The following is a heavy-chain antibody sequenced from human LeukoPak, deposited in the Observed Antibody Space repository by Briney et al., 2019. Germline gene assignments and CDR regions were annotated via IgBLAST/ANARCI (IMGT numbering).Heavy chain of an antibody. CDR3: AKVDRGDYSSSPVPYYNYYMNV. Sequence: TGGSLRLSCAASGFTFSYYSMNWVRQAPGRGLEWVSCISSSSSLIFYSDSVRGRFTISRDNAKNLLYLHMNSLRVEDTAVYYCAKVDRGDYSSSPVPYYNYYMNVWGKGTMVTVSS. V-gene: IGHV3-21*01. CDR1: GFTFSYYS. D-gene: IGHD6-13*01. J-gene: IGHJ6*03. CDR2: ISSSSSLI.